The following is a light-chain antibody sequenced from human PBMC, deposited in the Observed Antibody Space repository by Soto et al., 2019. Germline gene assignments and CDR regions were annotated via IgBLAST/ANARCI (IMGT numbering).Light chain of an antibody. CDR2: DAS. CDR1: QSVSSN. Sequence: EIVMTPSPATLSVSPGERATLSCRASQSVSSNLAWYQQKPGQAPRLLIYDASNRATGIPARFSGSGSGTDFTLTISSLEPEDFAVYYCQQRSNWLWTFGQGTKVDIK. V-gene: IGKV3-11*01. CDR3: QQRSNWLWT. J-gene: IGKJ1*01.